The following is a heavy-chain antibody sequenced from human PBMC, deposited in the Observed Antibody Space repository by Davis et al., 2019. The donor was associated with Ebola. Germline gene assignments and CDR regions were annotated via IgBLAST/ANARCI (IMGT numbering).Heavy chain of an antibody. J-gene: IGHJ6*02. CDR3: ARARKKSPTYYDSSPYGMDV. V-gene: IGHV1-2*02. CDR2: INPNSGAT. CDR1: GYTFTAYY. D-gene: IGHD3-22*01. Sequence: ASVKVSCKASGYTFTAYYMHWVRQAPGQGLEWMGWINPNSGATAYAQKFQGRVTMTRVTSISTAYMELSSLRSEDTAVYYCARARKKSPTYYDSSPYGMDVWGQGTTVTVSS.